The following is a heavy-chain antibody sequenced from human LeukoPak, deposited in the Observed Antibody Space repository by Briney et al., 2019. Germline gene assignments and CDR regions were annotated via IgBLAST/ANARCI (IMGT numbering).Heavy chain of an antibody. CDR2: INPSGGST. Sequence: GASVTVSCKASGYTFTSYYMHWVRQAPGQGLEWMGLINPSGGSTSYAQKFQGRVTMTRDTSTSTVYMELSSLRSEDTAVYYCARQKYQLLYGMDVWGQGTTVTVSS. V-gene: IGHV1-46*01. CDR3: ARQKYQLLYGMDV. J-gene: IGHJ6*02. CDR1: GYTFTSYY. D-gene: IGHD2-2*01.